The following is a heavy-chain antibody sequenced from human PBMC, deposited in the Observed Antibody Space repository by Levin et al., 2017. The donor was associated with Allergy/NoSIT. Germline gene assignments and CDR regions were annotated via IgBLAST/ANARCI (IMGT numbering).Heavy chain of an antibody. CDR3: ARGRALKH. V-gene: IGHV4-34*01. CDR2: VNPSGST. Sequence: MTSETLSLTCAVSGGSFSGYSWNWIRQPPGKGLEWLGEVNPSGSTTYNPSLKSRVTVSVDTSKNHFSLSLSSVTAADTAVYYCARGRALKHWGQGTLVTVSS. CDR1: GGSFSGYS. J-gene: IGHJ1*01.